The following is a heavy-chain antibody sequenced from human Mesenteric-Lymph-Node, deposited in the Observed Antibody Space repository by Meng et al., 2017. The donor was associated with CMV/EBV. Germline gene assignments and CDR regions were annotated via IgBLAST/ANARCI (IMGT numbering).Heavy chain of an antibody. CDR1: GFTFDHHA. CDR2: LSGSGNSA. CDR3: AKSLLPPTTAQARRVYYALDV. J-gene: IGHJ6*02. Sequence: GESLKISCVASGFTFDHHAMTWVRQVPGKGMEWVSSLSGSGNSAYYADSVKGRFTVSRDNSNNTLYLQMSSLRVEDTAVYFCAKSLLPPTTAQARRVYYALDVWGQGTTVTVSS. V-gene: IGHV3-23*01. D-gene: IGHD1-26*01.